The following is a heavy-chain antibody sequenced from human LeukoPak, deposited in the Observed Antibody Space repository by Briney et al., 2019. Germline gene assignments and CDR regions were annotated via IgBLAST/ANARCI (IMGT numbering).Heavy chain of an antibody. D-gene: IGHD2/OR15-2a*01. CDR3: TRSLRSPDCGNSMCYYFDS. V-gene: IGHV2-5*02. Sequence: KESGPTLVKPTQTLTLTCSFAGFSLSTSGVAVGWIRQPPGKPLDWLAIIYWDGDKRYSPSLKNRLTITKDTSKNQVVLTMTDMDPLDTATYFCTRSLRSPDCGNSMCYYFDSWGQGTLVTVSS. J-gene: IGHJ4*02. CDR1: GFSLSTSGVA. CDR2: IYWDGDK.